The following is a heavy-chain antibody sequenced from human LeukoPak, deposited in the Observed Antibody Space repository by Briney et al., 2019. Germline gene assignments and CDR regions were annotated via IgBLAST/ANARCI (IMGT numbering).Heavy chain of an antibody. Sequence: ASVNVSCKVSGYTLTELSMHGVRQAAGKGVEGMGGFDPEDGETIYAQKFQGRGTMTEDTSTDTAYMELSSLRSEDTAVYYCASLRGVAFDYWGQGTLVTVSS. CDR3: ASLRGVAFDY. D-gene: IGHD3-10*01. CDR1: GYTLTELS. CDR2: FDPEDGET. J-gene: IGHJ4*02. V-gene: IGHV1-24*01.